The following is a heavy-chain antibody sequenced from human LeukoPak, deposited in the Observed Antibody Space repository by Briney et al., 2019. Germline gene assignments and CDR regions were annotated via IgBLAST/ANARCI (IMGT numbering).Heavy chain of an antibody. Sequence: SETLSLTCIVSGDSISSFYWSWIRQPPEKGLEWIGYIYSSGDTNYNPSLKSRVTISVDTSKNQFSLNLSSVTAADTAVYYCASSIGSSSWPFDYWGQGTLVTVSS. CDR2: IYSSGDT. D-gene: IGHD6-13*01. CDR1: GDSISSFY. V-gene: IGHV4-59*01. J-gene: IGHJ4*02. CDR3: ASSIGSSSWPFDY.